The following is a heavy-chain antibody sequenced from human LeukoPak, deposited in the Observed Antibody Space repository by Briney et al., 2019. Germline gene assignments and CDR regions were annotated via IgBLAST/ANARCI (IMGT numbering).Heavy chain of an antibody. D-gene: IGHD4-17*01. CDR1: GGSISSSSYY. J-gene: IGHJ4*02. CDR3: ARHSRYGDYRVFGY. V-gene: IGHV4-39*01. CDR2: IYYSGST. Sequence: PSETLSLTCTVSGGSISSSSYYWGWIRQPPGKGLEWIGSIYYSGSTHYNPSLKSRVTISVDTSKNQFSLKLSSVTAADTAVYYCARHSRYGDYRVFGYWGQGTLVTVSS.